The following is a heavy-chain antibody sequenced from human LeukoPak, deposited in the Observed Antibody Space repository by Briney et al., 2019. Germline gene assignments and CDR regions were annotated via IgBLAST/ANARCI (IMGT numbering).Heavy chain of an antibody. CDR3: ARGRSTVTTWVDY. Sequence: PGGSLRLSCAASGFTFSSYEMNWVRQAPGKGLEWVSYISSSGSTIYYADSVKGRFTISRDNAKNSLYLQMNSLRAEDTAVYYCARGRSTVTTWVDYWGQGTLVTVSS. V-gene: IGHV3-48*03. J-gene: IGHJ4*02. D-gene: IGHD4-17*01. CDR2: ISSSGSTI. CDR1: GFTFSSYE.